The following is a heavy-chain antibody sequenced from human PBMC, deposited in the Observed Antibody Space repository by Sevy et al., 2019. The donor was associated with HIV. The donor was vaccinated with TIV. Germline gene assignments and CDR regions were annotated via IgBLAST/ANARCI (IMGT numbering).Heavy chain of an antibody. V-gene: IGHV1-18*01. CDR3: ARDLLAIAGYSYRWSGAY. D-gene: IGHD5-12*01. CDR2: ISAYNGNT. J-gene: IGHJ4*02. CDR1: GYSFTNFG. Sequence: ASVKVSCKASGYSFTNFGITWVRQAPGQGLEWMGWISAYNGNTNYAQKFQDRVTMTTDTSTSTAYMELRSLRSDDTAVYYCARDLLAIAGYSYRWSGAYRGQGTLVTVSS.